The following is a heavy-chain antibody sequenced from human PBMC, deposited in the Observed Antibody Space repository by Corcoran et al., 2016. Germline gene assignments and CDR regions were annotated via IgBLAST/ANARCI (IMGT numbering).Heavy chain of an antibody. CDR3: AKDLVRAAIPSYFDY. V-gene: IGHV3-30*18. CDR1: GFTFSSYG. D-gene: IGHD2-2*02. Sequence: QVQLVESGGGVVQPGRSLRLSCAASGFTFSSYGMHWVRQAPGKGLEWVAVISYDGSNKYYADSVKGRFTISRDNSKNTLYLQMNSLGAEDTAVYYCAKDLVRAAIPSYFDYWGQGTLVTVSS. J-gene: IGHJ4*02. CDR2: ISYDGSNK.